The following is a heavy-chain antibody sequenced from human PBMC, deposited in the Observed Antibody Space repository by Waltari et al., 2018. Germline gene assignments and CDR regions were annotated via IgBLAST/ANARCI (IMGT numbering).Heavy chain of an antibody. CDR1: CFPISSSNR. Sequence: QVQLQESGPGLVTPSGTLSPTCSVSCFPISSSNRWSGVRQPPGKGLEWLGEIHPSGTTNYNPSLKRRVTISVDNSKNQFSLKLSSVTAADTAVYYCARDRGLRGGYDSWGQGTLVTVSS. CDR2: IHPSGTT. D-gene: IGHD5-12*01. CDR3: ARDRGLRGGYDS. V-gene: IGHV4-4*02. J-gene: IGHJ5*02.